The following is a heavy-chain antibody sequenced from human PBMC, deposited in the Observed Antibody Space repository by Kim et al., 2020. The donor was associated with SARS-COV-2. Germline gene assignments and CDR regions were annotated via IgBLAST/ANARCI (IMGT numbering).Heavy chain of an antibody. J-gene: IGHJ6*02. CDR3: TEKEDYFYGMDV. CDR1: GGSISSYY. CDR2: IYYSGST. Sequence: SETLSLTCTVSGGSISSYYWSWIRQPPGKGLEWIGYIYYSGSTNYNPSLKSRVTISVDTSKNQFSLKLSSVTAADAAVDYCTEKEDYFYGMDVWGQGTTVTVSS. V-gene: IGHV4-59*13.